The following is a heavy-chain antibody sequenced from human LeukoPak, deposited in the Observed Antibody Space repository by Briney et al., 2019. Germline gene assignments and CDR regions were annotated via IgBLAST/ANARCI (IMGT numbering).Heavy chain of an antibody. CDR2: ISWDGGST. D-gene: IGHD2/OR15-2a*01. V-gene: IGHV3-43D*03. CDR3: AKDMYTHFYGNIDY. Sequence: GGSLRLSCAASGFTFDDYAMHWVRQAPGKGLEWVSLISWDGGSTYYADSVKGRFTISRDNSKNSLYLQMNSLRAEDTALYYCAKDMYTHFYGNIDYWGQGTLVTVSS. CDR1: GFTFDDYA. J-gene: IGHJ4*02.